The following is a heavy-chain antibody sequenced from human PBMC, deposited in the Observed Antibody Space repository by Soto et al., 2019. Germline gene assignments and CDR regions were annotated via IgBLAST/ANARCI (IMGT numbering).Heavy chain of an antibody. CDR3: AHRHDLRAFDI. CDR2: IYWNDDK. Sequence: SGPTLVNPTQTLTLTCTFSGSSLSTRALGVGWIRQPPGKALEWLALIYWNDDKRYSPSLKNRLTITKDTSNNRVVLTMTNMDPVDTATYYCAHRHDLRAFDIWGQGTMVTVSS. CDR1: GSSLSTRALG. D-gene: IGHD3-16*01. V-gene: IGHV2-5*01. J-gene: IGHJ3*02.